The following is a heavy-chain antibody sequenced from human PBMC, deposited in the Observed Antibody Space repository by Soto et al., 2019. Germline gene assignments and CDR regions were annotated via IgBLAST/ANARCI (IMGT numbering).Heavy chain of an antibody. CDR2: ISGNGDSA. CDR1: GFPFRDYA. Sequence: VQLLESGGGLVQPGGSLRLSCAASGFPFRDYAMNWVRQAPGKGLEWVSDISGNGDSARYADSVKGRFTVSRDNSRDTLYLQMNSLRVDDTAVYYWGKERRGSGWSVCNFWGQGTLVTVSS. V-gene: IGHV3-23*01. D-gene: IGHD6-19*01. J-gene: IGHJ4*02. CDR3: GKERRGSGWSVCNF.